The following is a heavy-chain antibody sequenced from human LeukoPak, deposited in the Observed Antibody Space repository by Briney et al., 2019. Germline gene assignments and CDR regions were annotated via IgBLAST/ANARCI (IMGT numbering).Heavy chain of an antibody. CDR1: GFTFSDYY. Sequence: GGSLRLSCAASGFTFSDYYMSWIRQAPGKGLEWLSYISSSGTTIYYADSVKGRFTVSRDNGKDAHYLQMNSLRVEDTAVYYCARGRYSLFELVLDVWGKGTTVTISS. CDR3: ARGRYSLFELVLDV. CDR2: ISSSGTTI. J-gene: IGHJ6*04. V-gene: IGHV3-11*04. D-gene: IGHD6-13*01.